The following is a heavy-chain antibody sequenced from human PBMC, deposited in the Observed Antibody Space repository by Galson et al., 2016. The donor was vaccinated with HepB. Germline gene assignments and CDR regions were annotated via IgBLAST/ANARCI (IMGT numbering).Heavy chain of an antibody. D-gene: IGHD3-3*01. CDR1: GGTFSNYA. V-gene: IGHV1-69*13. CDR2: IIPMYDPT. Sequence: SVKVSCKASGGTFSNYAISWVRQAPGQGLKWMGGIIPMYDPTTYAQTLQGRITITADESTSASYMELSSLRSEDTAVYYCAGNYDFWSGHRMDVWGQGTTVTVSS. J-gene: IGHJ6*02. CDR3: AGNYDFWSGHRMDV.